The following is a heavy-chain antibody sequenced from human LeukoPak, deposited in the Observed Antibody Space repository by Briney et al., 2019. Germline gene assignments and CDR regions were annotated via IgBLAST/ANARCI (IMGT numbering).Heavy chain of an antibody. J-gene: IGHJ6*02. Sequence: PGGSLTLSCAASGFTFSSYSMNWVRPAAGKGLEWVSSISSSSSYIYYADSVKGRFTISRDNAKYSLYLQMNRPRAQHTAVYYWTRDQVAAHYGMDVWGQGTTVTVSS. V-gene: IGHV3-21*01. CDR3: TRDQVAAHYGMDV. CDR2: ISSSSSYI. D-gene: IGHD2-15*01. CDR1: GFTFSSYS.